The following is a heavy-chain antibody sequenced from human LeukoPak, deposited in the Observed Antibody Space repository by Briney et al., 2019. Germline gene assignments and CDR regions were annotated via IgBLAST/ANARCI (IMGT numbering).Heavy chain of an antibody. CDR1: GFTFTAFT. CDR3: ARDRNFVAFDI. CDR2: ISSSSFI. Sequence: PGGSLRLSCAASGFTFTAFTINWVRQAPGKGLEWVSSISSSSFIYFADSLKGRFTISRDNAKNSVYLQIKSLRAEDTAVYYCARDRNFVAFDIWGQGTMVTVSS. J-gene: IGHJ3*02. V-gene: IGHV3-21*06. D-gene: IGHD1-14*01.